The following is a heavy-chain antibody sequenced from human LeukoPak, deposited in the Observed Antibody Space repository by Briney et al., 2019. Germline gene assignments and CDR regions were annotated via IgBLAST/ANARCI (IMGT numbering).Heavy chain of an antibody. D-gene: IGHD6-13*01. Sequence: PGGSLRLSCAASGFTFSSHVMHWGRQAPGKGLEWVAVIWYDGGNKYYADSVKGRFTISRDNSMNTLYLQMKSLRAEDTAVYYCARVAPIYSSSLYYLDYWGQGTLVTVSS. J-gene: IGHJ4*02. CDR2: IWYDGGNK. V-gene: IGHV3-33*01. CDR1: GFTFSSHV. CDR3: ARVAPIYSSSLYYLDY.